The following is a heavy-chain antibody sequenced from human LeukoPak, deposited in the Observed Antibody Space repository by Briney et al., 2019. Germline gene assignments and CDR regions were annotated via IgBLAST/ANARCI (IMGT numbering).Heavy chain of an antibody. D-gene: IGHD2-21*02. CDR2: LNSESGGA. J-gene: IGHJ1*01. V-gene: IGHV1-2*02. CDR1: GYTFTDYY. Sequence: ASVKVSCKASGYTFTDYYIHWVRQAPGQGPEWMGWLNSESGGAKYAQRCQARVTMTRYTSISAAYMELTRLRSDDTAMYYCARGGPTPRNVVVAAREDLQHWGQGSLVTVSS. CDR3: ARGGPTPRNVVVAAREDLQH.